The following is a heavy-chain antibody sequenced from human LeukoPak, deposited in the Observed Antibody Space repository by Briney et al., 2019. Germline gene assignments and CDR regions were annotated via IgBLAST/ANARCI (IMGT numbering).Heavy chain of an antibody. D-gene: IGHD2-2*01. Sequence: GASVKVSCKASGYTFTSYGISWVRQAPGQGLEWMGWISAYNGNTNYAQKLQGRVTMTTDTSTSTAYMELRSLRSDDTAVYYCARGPLGYCSSTSCYDASLYFQHWGQGTLVTVSS. CDR1: GYTFTSYG. CDR3: ARGPLGYCSSTSCYDASLYFQH. V-gene: IGHV1-18*01. J-gene: IGHJ1*01. CDR2: ISAYNGNT.